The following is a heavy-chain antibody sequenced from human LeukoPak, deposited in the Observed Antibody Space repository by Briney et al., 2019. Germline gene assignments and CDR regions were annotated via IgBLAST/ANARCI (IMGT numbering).Heavy chain of an antibody. Sequence: GGSLRLSCAASGFTFDDYGMSWVRQAPGKGLEWVSGIHWNGGSTGYADSVKGRFTISRDNAKNSLYLQMNSLRAEDTALYYCARAGPIVVVVAANHHDAFDIWGQGTMVTVSS. D-gene: IGHD2-15*01. CDR1: GFTFDDYG. CDR2: IHWNGGST. V-gene: IGHV3-20*04. J-gene: IGHJ3*02. CDR3: ARAGPIVVVVAANHHDAFDI.